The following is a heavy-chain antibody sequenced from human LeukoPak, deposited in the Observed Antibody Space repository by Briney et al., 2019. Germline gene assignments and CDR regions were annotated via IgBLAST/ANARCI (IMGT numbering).Heavy chain of an antibody. V-gene: IGHV3-69-1*01. CDR3: ARGIEDSRAQPVSQWFDP. D-gene: IGHD3/OR15-3a*01. CDR2: VSSSGYI. Sequence: GGSLRLSCAASGFTFSDYYMSWVRQAPGKGLEWVSSVSSSGYISYADSVKGRFTISRDNAKNSLYLQMNSLRVEDTAVYYCARGIEDSRAQPVSQWFDPWGQGTLVTVSS. J-gene: IGHJ5*02. CDR1: GFTFSDYY.